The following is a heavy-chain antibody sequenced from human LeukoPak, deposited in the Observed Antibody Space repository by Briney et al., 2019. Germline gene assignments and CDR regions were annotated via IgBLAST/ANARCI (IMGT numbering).Heavy chain of an antibody. Sequence: GGSLRLSCATSRFTFVDYGLSWVRRAPGKGLEWLCAINYNGAITDYADSVKGRFTISRDNAKKSSDLQMTNLTAEDTAVYFCARGSRFDYWGQGAPVTVSS. CDR1: RFTFVDYG. CDR2: INYNGAIT. CDR3: ARGSRFDY. V-gene: IGHV3-20*04. J-gene: IGHJ4*02.